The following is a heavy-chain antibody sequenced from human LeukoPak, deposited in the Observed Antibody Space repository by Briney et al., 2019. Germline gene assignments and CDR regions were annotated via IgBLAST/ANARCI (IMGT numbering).Heavy chain of an antibody. CDR1: GGSISSYY. CDR3: ASRSSIWSGYQDTLYYFDS. D-gene: IGHD3-3*01. J-gene: IGHJ4*02. Sequence: PSETLSLTCTVSGGSISSYYWSWIRQPPGKRLEWIGHIYYSGSTNYNPSLKSRDTISVDTSKNQFSLKLSSVTAADTAVYYCASRSSIWSGYQDTLYYFDSWGQGTLVTVSS. CDR2: IYYSGST. V-gene: IGHV4-59*01.